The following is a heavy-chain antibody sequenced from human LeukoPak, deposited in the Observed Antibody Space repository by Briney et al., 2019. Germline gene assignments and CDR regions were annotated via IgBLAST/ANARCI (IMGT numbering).Heavy chain of an antibody. V-gene: IGHV3-23*01. Sequence: QSGGSLRLSCVASGFTFTSFAMSWVRQAPGKGLEWVSGIKSDGYNTFYADSVKGRFTISRDNAKNTLYLQMNSLRAEDTAVYYCARVLTGSWDWFDPWGQGTLVTVSS. J-gene: IGHJ5*02. CDR1: GFTFTSFA. CDR2: IKSDGYNT. D-gene: IGHD2-8*02. CDR3: ARVLTGSWDWFDP.